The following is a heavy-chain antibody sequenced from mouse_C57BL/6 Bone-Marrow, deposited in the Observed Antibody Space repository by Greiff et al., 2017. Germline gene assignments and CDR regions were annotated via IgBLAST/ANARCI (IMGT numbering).Heavy chain of an antibody. CDR2: IYPYNGVS. V-gene: IGHV1-31*01. CDR3: AREGNDYDGTGFDY. D-gene: IGHD2-4*01. CDR1: GFNIKDDY. J-gene: IGHJ2*01. Sequence: EVQLQESGAELVRPGASVKLSCTASGFNIKDDYMHWVKQSHGNILDWIGYIYPYNGVSSYNQKFKGKATLTVDKSSSTAYMELRSLTSEDSAVYYCAREGNDYDGTGFDYWGQGTTLTVSS.